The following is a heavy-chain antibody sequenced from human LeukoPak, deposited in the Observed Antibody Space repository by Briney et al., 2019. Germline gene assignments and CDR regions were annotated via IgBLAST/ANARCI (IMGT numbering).Heavy chain of an antibody. CDR3: ARGGSPPEALGDTFDI. CDR2: INTDGSGT. CDR1: GFXFSSYC. J-gene: IGHJ3*02. V-gene: IGHV3-74*01. D-gene: IGHD1-26*01. Sequence: GGSLRLSCAASGFXFSSYCIHWVRQAPGKGLLWVSRINTDGSGTSYADSVKGRFTISRDNAKNTLYLQMNSLRAEDTAVYYCARGGSPPEALGDTFDIWGQGTMVTVSS.